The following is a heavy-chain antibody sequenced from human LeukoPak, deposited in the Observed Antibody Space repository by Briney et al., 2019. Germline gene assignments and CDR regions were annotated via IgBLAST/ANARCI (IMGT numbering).Heavy chain of an antibody. CDR2: IYYRGST. J-gene: IGHJ1*01. CDR1: GGSISSYY. Sequence: SETLSLTCTVSGGSISSYYWSWIRQPPGKGLEWIGYIYYRGSTNYNPSLKSRVTISVDTSKNQFSLKLSSVTAADTAVYYCARDDTDGEEYFQHWGQGTLVTVSS. V-gene: IGHV4-59*01. D-gene: IGHD3-10*01. CDR3: ARDDTDGEEYFQH.